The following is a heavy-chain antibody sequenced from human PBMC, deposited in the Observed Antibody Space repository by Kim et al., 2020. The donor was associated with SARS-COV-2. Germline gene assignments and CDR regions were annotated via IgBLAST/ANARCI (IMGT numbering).Heavy chain of an antibody. Sequence: ASVKVSCKASGYTFTSYAMHWVRQAPGQRLEWMGWINAGNGNTKYSQKFQGRVTITRDPSASTAYMELSSLRSEDTAVYYCARASGGYGGNDYWGQGTLVTVSS. D-gene: IGHD4-17*01. CDR1: GYTFTSYA. CDR2: INAGNGNT. V-gene: IGHV1-3*01. CDR3: ARASGGYGGNDY. J-gene: IGHJ4*02.